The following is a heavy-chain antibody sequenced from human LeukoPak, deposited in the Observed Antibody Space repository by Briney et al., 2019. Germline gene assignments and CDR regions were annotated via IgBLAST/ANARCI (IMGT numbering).Heavy chain of an antibody. Sequence: QAGGSLRLSCAASGFTFSSYAMSWVRQAPGKGLEWVSAISGSGGSTYYADSVKGRFTISRDNSKNTLYLRMNSLRAEDTAVYYCAKDYYDYVWGSYRSNDAFDIWGQGTMVTVSS. D-gene: IGHD3-16*02. CDR3: AKDYYDYVWGSYRSNDAFDI. CDR1: GFTFSSYA. CDR2: ISGSGGST. V-gene: IGHV3-23*01. J-gene: IGHJ3*02.